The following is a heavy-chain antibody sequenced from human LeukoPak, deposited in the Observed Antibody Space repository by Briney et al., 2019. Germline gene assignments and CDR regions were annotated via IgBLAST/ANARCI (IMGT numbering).Heavy chain of an antibody. CDR2: INPSGGST. J-gene: IGHJ4*02. D-gene: IGHD6-19*01. CDR1: GYTFTSYY. Sequence: GASVKVSCKASGYTFTSYYMHWVRQAPGQVLGWMGIINPSGGSTSYAQKFQGRVTMTRDTSTSTVYMELSSLRSEDTAVYYCAGGVGVAGNFDYWGQGTLVTVSS. V-gene: IGHV1-46*01. CDR3: AGGVGVAGNFDY.